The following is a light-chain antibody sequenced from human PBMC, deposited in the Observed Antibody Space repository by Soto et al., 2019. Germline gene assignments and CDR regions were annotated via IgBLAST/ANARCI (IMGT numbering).Light chain of an antibody. J-gene: IGKJ4*01. CDR1: QSVSSN. Sequence: EIVMTQSPATLSVSPGERATLSCRPSQSVSSNLAWYQQQPGQTPKLLIYVASTRATGIPARFSGSGSGTSFTLTISSLKSEDFAVYYCQEYNVWALTFGGGTKVEFK. CDR2: VAS. CDR3: QEYNVWALT. V-gene: IGKV3-15*01.